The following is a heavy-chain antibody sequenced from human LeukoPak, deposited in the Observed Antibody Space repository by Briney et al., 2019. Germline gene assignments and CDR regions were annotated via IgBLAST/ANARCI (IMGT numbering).Heavy chain of an antibody. D-gene: IGHD1-26*01. CDR1: SGSISSYY. J-gene: IGHJ5*02. Sequence: SETLSLTCTVYSGSISSYYWSWIRQPPGKGLEWIGYIYYSGSTNYNPSLKSRVTISVDTSKNQFSLKLSSVTAADTAVYYCAIQGELLIRYNWFDPWGQGTLVTVSS. V-gene: IGHV4-59*08. CDR3: AIQGELLIRYNWFDP. CDR2: IYYSGST.